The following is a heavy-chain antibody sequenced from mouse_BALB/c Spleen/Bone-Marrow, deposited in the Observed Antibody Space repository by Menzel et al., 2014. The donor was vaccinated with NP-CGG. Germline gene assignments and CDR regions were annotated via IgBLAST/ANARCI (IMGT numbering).Heavy chain of an antibody. J-gene: IGHJ3*01. CDR2: IRSGGSYT. V-gene: IGHV5-9-3*01. Sequence: EVHLVESGGGLVKPGGSLKLSCAASGFTFSSYAMSWVRQTPAKRLEWVATIRSGGSYTYYPDSVKGRFTISRDNAKNTLSLQMSSRRSEDTGMYYCARPRFAYWGQGTLVTGSA. CDR1: GFTFSSYA. CDR3: ARPRFAY.